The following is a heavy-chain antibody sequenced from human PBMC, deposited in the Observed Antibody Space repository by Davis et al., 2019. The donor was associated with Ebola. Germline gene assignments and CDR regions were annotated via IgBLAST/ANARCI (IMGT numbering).Heavy chain of an antibody. V-gene: IGHV4-59*01. CDR3: ARANPIFGVVKS. CDR1: AGSITDYY. D-gene: IGHD3-3*01. J-gene: IGHJ4*02. Sequence: SETLSLTCTVPAGSITDYYWSWIRQPPGKGLEWIGFVYYSGSTSYNPSLKRRVTMSVDTSKSQFSLKLNSVAAADTAVYYCARANPIFGVVKSWGQGTLVTVSS. CDR2: VYYSGST.